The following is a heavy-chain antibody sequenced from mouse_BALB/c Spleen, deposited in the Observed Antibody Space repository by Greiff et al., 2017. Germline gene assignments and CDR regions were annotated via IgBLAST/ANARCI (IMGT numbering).Heavy chain of an antibody. V-gene: IGHV5-17*02. CDR3: ARGGIYYDYDGVYYAMDY. CDR1: GFTFSSFG. J-gene: IGHJ4*01. D-gene: IGHD2-4*01. CDR2: ISSGSSTI. Sequence: EVQVVESGGGLVQPGGSRKLSCAASGFTFSSFGMHWVRQAPEKGLEWVAYISSGSSTIYYADTVKGRFTISRDNPKNTLFLQMTSLRSEDTAMYYCARGGIYYDYDGVYYAMDYWGQGTSVTVSS.